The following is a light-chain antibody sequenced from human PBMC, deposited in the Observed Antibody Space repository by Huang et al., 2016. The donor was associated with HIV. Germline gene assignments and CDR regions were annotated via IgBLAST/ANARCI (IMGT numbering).Light chain of an antibody. CDR1: QNLLYTSNNANY. CDR3: QQYYNTPRT. CDR2: WAS. Sequence: DIVLTQSPDSLAVSLGEGSTTSCKSSQNLLYTSNNANYLAWYQQKPGQPPKLLITWASTREAGVPDRFSGAGSETEFTLTISSLRAEDVAVYYCQQYYNTPRTFGQGTKLEIK. V-gene: IGKV4-1*01. J-gene: IGKJ2*01.